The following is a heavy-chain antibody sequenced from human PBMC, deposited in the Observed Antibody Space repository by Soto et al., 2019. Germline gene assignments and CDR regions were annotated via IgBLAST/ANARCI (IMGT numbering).Heavy chain of an antibody. CDR3: ARYDAFKAFDL. CDR2: ISSTTNYI. D-gene: IGHD1-1*01. V-gene: IGHV3-21*06. CDR1: GFTFTRYS. Sequence: PGGSLRLSCAASGFTFTRYSMNWVRQAPGKGLEWVSSISSTTNYIYYGDSMKGRFTISRDNAKNSLYLEMNSLRAEDTGIYYCARYDAFKAFDLWGQGTMVTVSS. J-gene: IGHJ3*01.